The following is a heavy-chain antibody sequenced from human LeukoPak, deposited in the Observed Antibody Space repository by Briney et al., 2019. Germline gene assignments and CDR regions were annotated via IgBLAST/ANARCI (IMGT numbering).Heavy chain of an antibody. Sequence: GASVKVSCKVSGYTLTELSMHWVRQAPGKGLEWMGGFDPEDGETIYAQKFQGRVTMTEDASTDTAYMELSSLRSEDTAVYYCATGNYGDSYAFDIWGQGTMVTVSS. CDR3: ATGNYGDSYAFDI. CDR2: FDPEDGET. D-gene: IGHD4-17*01. V-gene: IGHV1-24*01. CDR1: GYTLTELS. J-gene: IGHJ3*02.